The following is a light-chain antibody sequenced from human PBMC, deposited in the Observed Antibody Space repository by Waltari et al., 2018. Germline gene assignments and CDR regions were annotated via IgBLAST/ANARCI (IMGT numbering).Light chain of an antibody. CDR3: FSYAGSPWV. Sequence: SWYPQHPGQAPKVMIHGVNHRPAGVPCRFSGSKSGNAAPLTISGLQAEDEGDYYCFSYAGSPWVFGGGTKLTVL. J-gene: IGLJ3*02. CDR2: GVN. V-gene: IGLV2-11*03.